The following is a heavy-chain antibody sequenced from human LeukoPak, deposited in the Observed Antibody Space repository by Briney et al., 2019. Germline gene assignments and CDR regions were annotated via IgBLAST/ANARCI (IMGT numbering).Heavy chain of an antibody. CDR3: AKREETAATATQKYFQH. D-gene: IGHD6-13*01. CDR1: GFTFSSHA. J-gene: IGHJ1*01. V-gene: IGHV3-23*01. CDR2: ISGGGSTT. Sequence: GGSLRLSCAASGFTFSSHAMSWVRQAPGEGLEWVSVISGGGSTTYYADSVKGRFTISRDNSKNTLYLQMNSLTAEDTAVYYCAKREETAATATQKYFQHWGQGTLVTVPS.